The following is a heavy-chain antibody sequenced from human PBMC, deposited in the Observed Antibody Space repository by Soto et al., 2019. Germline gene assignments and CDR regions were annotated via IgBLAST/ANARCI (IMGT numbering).Heavy chain of an antibody. CDR1: GFTFNNYA. CDR3: AKLGSSSWSPHYYFDY. V-gene: IGHV3-23*01. Sequence: EVQLLESGGGLVQPGGSLGLSCAASGFTFNNYAMGWVRQAPGKGLEWVSAITDSGDDTYYIDSVKGRFTISRDNSKSTLYLQMNSLRAEDTAIYYCAKLGSSSWSPHYYFDYWGQGTLVTVSS. J-gene: IGHJ4*02. CDR2: ITDSGDDT. D-gene: IGHD2-2*01.